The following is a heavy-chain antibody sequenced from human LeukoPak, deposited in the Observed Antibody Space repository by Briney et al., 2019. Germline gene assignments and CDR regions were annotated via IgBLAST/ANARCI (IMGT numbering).Heavy chain of an antibody. V-gene: IGHV3-48*01. J-gene: IGHJ4*02. CDR3: ARDLMGATSGGY. CDR2: ITSSSTTI. CDR1: GFTFNRNS. Sequence: GGSLRLSCAASGFTFNRNSMNWVRQAPGKGLEWVSYITSSSTTIYYADSVKGRFTISRDNAKNSLYLQMSSLRAEDTAMYYCARDLMGATSGGYWGQGTLVTVSS. D-gene: IGHD1-26*01.